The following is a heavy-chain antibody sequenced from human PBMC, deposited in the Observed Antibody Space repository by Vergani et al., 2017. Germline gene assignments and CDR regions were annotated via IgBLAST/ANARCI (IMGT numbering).Heavy chain of an antibody. CDR3: ATIGYRRWGYYFDY. Sequence: QVRLEESGPGLVKPPGTLSLTCAVSGDSISSNNCWTWVRQPPGKGLEWIGEICHTEDTKYSPSLKSRVTVSVDESRNLFSLRLNSVTAADTAVYYCATIGYRRWGYYFDYWVQGILVTVSS. CDR1: GDSISSNNC. D-gene: IGHD2-2*02. CDR2: ICHTEDT. J-gene: IGHJ4*02. V-gene: IGHV4-4*03.